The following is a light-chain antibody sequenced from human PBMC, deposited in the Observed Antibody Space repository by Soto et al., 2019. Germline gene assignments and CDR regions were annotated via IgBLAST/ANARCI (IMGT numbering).Light chain of an antibody. CDR3: QQYNSYST. V-gene: IGKV1-5*01. J-gene: IGKJ1*01. CDR1: QSISTW. CDR2: DAS. Sequence: IQMTQSPSTLSASVGDRVTITCRASQSISTWLAWYQQKPGKAPKLLIYDASSLESGVPSRFSGSGSGTEFTLTISSLQPEDFASYYCQQYNSYSTVGQGAKVDIK.